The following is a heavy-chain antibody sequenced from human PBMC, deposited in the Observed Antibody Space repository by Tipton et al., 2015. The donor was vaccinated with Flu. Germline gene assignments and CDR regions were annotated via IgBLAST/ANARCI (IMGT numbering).Heavy chain of an antibody. D-gene: IGHD1-14*01. CDR1: GDYISSDYF. CDR3: ARSRIPEPSPFY. Sequence: TLSLTCAVSGDYISSDYFWGWIRQPPGKGLEWIATIHRSGSTKYNPSLKSRVTISVDTSKNQFSLKLSSVTAADTAVYYCARSRIPEPSPFYWGQGTRVTVSS. V-gene: IGHV4-38-2*01. CDR2: IHRSGST. J-gene: IGHJ4*02.